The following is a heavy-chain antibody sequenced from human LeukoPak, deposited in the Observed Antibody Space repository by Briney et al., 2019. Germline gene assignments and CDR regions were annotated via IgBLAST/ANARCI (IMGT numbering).Heavy chain of an antibody. CDR3: AKMKGHPLPKYYMDV. V-gene: IGHV3-23*01. Sequence: PGGSLRFSCAPSGFTFSGFAMSWVRRTPGKGLEWVSGISGSGDNTLFADSVKGRFTISRDNSKNTLYLEMNSLRAEDTAIYYCAKMKGHPLPKYYMDVWGQGTTVTVSS. J-gene: IGHJ6*01. CDR1: GFTFSGFA. D-gene: IGHD1-26*01. CDR2: ISGSGDNT.